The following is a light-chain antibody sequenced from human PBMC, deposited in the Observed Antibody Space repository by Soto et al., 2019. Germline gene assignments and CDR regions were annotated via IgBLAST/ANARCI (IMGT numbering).Light chain of an antibody. CDR2: LNSDGSH. V-gene: IGLV4-69*01. J-gene: IGLJ3*02. Sequence: QLVPTQSPSASASLGASVKLTCTLSSGHSNYAIAWHQQQPEKGPRYLMRLNSDGSHNKGDGIPDRFSGSSSGAERYLIISSLQSEDEADYYCQTWGTGIVVFGGGTKLTVL. CDR1: SGHSNYA. CDR3: QTWGTGIVV.